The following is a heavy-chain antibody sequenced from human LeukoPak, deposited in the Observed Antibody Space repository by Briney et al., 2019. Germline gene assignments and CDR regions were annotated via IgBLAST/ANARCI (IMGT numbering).Heavy chain of an antibody. CDR1: GFSFSTYG. D-gene: IGHD3-22*01. Sequence: GGSLRLSCAASGFSFSTYGMSWVRQAPGKGLEWVSGINGSGGRTYYADSVKGRLTISRDNSKNTLYLQMNSLRAEDTAAYYCAKNRYYYDSSGYGYYFDYWGQGTLVTVSS. J-gene: IGHJ4*02. CDR2: INGSGGRT. CDR3: AKNRYYYDSSGYGYYFDY. V-gene: IGHV3-23*01.